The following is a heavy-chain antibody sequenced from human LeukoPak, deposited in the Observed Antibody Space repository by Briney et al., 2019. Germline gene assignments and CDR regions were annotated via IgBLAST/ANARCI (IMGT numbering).Heavy chain of an antibody. J-gene: IGHJ5*02. CDR1: GGSFSGYY. V-gene: IGHV4-34*01. CDR3: ARGAVRSSGRSHRKYNWFDP. D-gene: IGHD6-19*01. CDR2: INHSGST. Sequence: SETLSLTCAVYGGSFSGYYWSWIRQPPGKGLEWIGEINHSGSTNYNPSLKSRVTISVDTSKNQFSLKLSSVTAADTAVYYCARGAVRSSGRSHRKYNWFDPWGQGTLVTVSS.